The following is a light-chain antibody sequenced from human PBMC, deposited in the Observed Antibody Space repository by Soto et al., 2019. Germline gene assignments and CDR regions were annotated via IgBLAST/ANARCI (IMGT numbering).Light chain of an antibody. CDR3: HQRSHWPRT. Sequence: EIVLTQSPATLSLSPGQRATLSCRASQSVGSYLAWYQQKPGQAPRLLIYDASNRATGIPDRFSDSGSGTAFSLTISALEPEDFAVCCCHQRSHWPRTFGQGTKLEIK. CDR2: DAS. J-gene: IGKJ2*01. V-gene: IGKV3-11*01. CDR1: QSVGSY.